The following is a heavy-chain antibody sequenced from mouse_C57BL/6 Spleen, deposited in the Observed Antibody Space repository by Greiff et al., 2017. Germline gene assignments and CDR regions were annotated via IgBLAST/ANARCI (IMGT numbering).Heavy chain of an antibody. D-gene: IGHD1-1*01. Sequence: VQLQQPGAELVKPGASVKMSCKASGYTFTSYWITWVKQRPGQGLEWIGDIYPGSGSTNYNEKFKSKATLTVDTSSSTAYMQLSSLTSEDSAVYYCAKTVVAPGYFDVWGTGTTVTVSS. CDR2: IYPGSGST. CDR1: GYTFTSYW. CDR3: AKTVVAPGYFDV. V-gene: IGHV1-55*01. J-gene: IGHJ1*03.